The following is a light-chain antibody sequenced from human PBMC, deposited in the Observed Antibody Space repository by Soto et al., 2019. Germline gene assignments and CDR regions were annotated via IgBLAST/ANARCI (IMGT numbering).Light chain of an antibody. Sequence: QSALTQPASVSGSPGQSITISCTGTRRDVGGYNYVSWYQQYSGKSPKLLIYEVTHRPSGVSNRFSGSKSGNTASLTISGLQAEDEADYYFSSYTISNTLPFVFGTGTKLTVL. J-gene: IGLJ1*01. CDR2: EVT. V-gene: IGLV2-14*01. CDR3: SSYTISNTLPFV. CDR1: RRDVGGYNY.